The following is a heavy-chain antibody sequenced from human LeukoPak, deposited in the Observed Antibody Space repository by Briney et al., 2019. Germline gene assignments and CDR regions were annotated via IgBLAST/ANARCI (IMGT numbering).Heavy chain of an antibody. CDR2: ISSSSSYI. V-gene: IGHV3-21*01. J-gene: IGHJ4*02. CDR1: GFTFSSYS. Sequence: GGSLRLPCAASGFTFSSYSMNWVRQAPGKGLEWVSSISSSSSYIYYADSVKGRFTISRDNAKNSLYLQMNSLRAEDTAVYYCARDYDFWSDIDYWGQGTLVTVSS. D-gene: IGHD3-3*01. CDR3: ARDYDFWSDIDY.